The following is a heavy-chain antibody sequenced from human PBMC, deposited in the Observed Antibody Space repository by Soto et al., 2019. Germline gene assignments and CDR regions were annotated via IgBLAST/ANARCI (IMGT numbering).Heavy chain of an antibody. V-gene: IGHV1-3*05. J-gene: IGHJ5*02. CDR2: INAGNGNT. Sequence: QVQLVQSGAEKKKPGASVKVSCKASGYTFTSYAIAWVRQAPGQRLEWMGWINAGNGNTKYSQKFQGRVTITRDTSASTAYIELRSLRSEETAVYYCAGGFPLWFDPWGQGAQVTVSS. D-gene: IGHD3-3*01. CDR3: AGGFPLWFDP. CDR1: GYTFTSYA.